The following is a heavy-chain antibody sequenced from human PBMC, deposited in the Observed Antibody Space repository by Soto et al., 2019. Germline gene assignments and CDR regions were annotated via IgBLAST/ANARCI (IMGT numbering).Heavy chain of an antibody. CDR1: GFTYSTYT. D-gene: IGHD2-15*01. CDR3: ARGSSYCSGGSCYPRGPSPEFDY. Sequence: HPGGSLRLSCAASGFTYSTYTMHWVRQAPGKGLEWVAVISYDGSNKYYADSVKGRFTISRDNSKNTLYLQMNSLRAEDTAVYYCARGSSYCSGGSCYPRGPSPEFDYWGQGTLVTVSS. V-gene: IGHV3-30-3*01. CDR2: ISYDGSNK. J-gene: IGHJ4*02.